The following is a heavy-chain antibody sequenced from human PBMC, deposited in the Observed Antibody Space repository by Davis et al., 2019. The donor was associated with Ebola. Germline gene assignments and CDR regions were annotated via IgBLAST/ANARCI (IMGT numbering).Heavy chain of an antibody. V-gene: IGHV4-34*01. D-gene: IGHD3-10*01. Sequence: MPSETLSLTCAVYGGSFTGYYWRWIPQPPGKGLEWIGEITHSGSTTYNPSLKSRVTISVDTSKNQFSLKLSSVTAADTAVYYCARRGVVDVWGQGTTVTVSS. CDR2: ITHSGST. J-gene: IGHJ6*02. CDR3: ARRGVVDV. CDR1: GGSFTGYY.